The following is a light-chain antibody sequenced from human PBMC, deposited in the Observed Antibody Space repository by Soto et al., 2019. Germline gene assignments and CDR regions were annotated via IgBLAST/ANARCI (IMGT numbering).Light chain of an antibody. Sequence: EIVMTQSPATLSVSPGESATLSCRASQTVSSNLAWYQQKPGQAPRLLIYDASTRATGIPVRFRGSGSGTQFTLTTSSLQSEDSAVYYCHQYTNWLALTFGGGTKVDIK. CDR3: HQYTNWLALT. CDR1: QTVSSN. J-gene: IGKJ4*01. CDR2: DAS. V-gene: IGKV3-15*01.